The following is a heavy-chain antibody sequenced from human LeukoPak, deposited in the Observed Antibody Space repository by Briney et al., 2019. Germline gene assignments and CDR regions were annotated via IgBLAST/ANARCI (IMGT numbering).Heavy chain of an antibody. CDR1: GFTVYNSD. CDR2: IYSGDMT. CDR3: ARDGYHSSGYYG. J-gene: IGHJ4*02. D-gene: IGHD3-22*01. Sequence: PGGSLRLSCVGSGFTVYNSDMSWVRQAPGKGLEWVSAIYSGDMTYYADSVEGRFTISRDKSKNTLYLQMNSLRAEDTAVYYCARDGYHSSGYYGWGQGTLSASPQ. V-gene: IGHV3-53*01.